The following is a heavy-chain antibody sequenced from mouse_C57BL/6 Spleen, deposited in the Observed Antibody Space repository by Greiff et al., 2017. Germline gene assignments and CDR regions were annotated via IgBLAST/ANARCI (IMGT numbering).Heavy chain of an antibody. V-gene: IGHV1-72*01. Sequence: QVQLQQPGAELVQPGASVKLSCKASGYTFTSSWMHWVKQRPGRGLEWIGRIDPTSGGTKYNEKLKSKATLTVNKPSSTAYIQLSILTSEDSAVYYCAKGVTTVVATEYFDVWGTGTTVTVSS. CDR2: IDPTSGGT. J-gene: IGHJ1*03. D-gene: IGHD1-1*01. CDR1: GYTFTSSW. CDR3: AKGVTTVVATEYFDV.